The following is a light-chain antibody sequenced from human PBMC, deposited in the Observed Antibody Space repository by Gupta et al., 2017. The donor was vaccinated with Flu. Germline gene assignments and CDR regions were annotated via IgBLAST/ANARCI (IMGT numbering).Light chain of an antibody. CDR2: ENK. CDR3: CSYATASWV. CDR1: SNDVGSYNL. J-gene: IGLJ3*02. Sequence: QSALTQPASVSGSPGQSITISSTGTSNDVGSYNLVSWYHQHPGKVPKLMIYENKKRPSGVSNRFSGSKSGNTASLTISELQAEDEADYYCCSYATASWVFGGGTKVTVL. V-gene: IGLV2-23*01.